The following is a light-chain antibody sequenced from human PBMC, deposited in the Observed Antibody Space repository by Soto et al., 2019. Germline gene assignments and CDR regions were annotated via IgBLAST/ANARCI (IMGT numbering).Light chain of an antibody. CDR2: EVS. V-gene: IGLV2-14*01. CDR3: SSYRSTSTRYV. CDR1: SSDVGGYHY. J-gene: IGLJ1*01. Sequence: QSALTQPASVSGSPGQSITISCTGTSSDVGGYHYVSWYQQHPGKAPKLMIYEVSNRPSGVSNRFSGSKSGNTASLTISGLQAEDEADYFCSSYRSTSTRYVFGTGTKLTLL.